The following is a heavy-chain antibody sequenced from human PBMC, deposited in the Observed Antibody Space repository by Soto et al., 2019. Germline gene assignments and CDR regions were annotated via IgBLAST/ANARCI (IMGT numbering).Heavy chain of an antibody. CDR1: GDTLTSYS. Sequence: GASAEACCKAPGDTLTSYSMHWVRQSPRQRLEWMGWINAGNGNTKYSQKFQRRVTITRDTSASTAYMELSSLRSEDTAVYYCARLGYCSSTSRLYYYYGMDVWGQGTTVTVYS. D-gene: IGHD2-2*01. CDR3: ARLGYCSSTSRLYYYYGMDV. CDR2: INAGNGNT. V-gene: IGHV1-3*01. J-gene: IGHJ6*02.